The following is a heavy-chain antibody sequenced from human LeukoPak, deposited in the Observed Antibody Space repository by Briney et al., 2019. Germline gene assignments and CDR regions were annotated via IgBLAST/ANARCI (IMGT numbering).Heavy chain of an antibody. Sequence: SETLSLTCTVSGGSISSHYWSWIRQPPGKGLEWIGYIYYSGSTNYNPCLKRRVTISVDTSKNQCHLKLSSVTAADTAAYYCARTPRISGYYYYYMDVWGKGTTVTVSS. V-gene: IGHV4-59*11. CDR2: IYYSGST. CDR1: GGSISSHY. D-gene: IGHD2/OR15-2a*01. CDR3: ARTPRISGYYYYYMDV. J-gene: IGHJ6*03.